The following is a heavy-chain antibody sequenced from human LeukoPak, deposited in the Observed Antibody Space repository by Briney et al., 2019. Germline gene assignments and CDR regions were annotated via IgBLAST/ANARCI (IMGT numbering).Heavy chain of an antibody. CDR1: GFTFSSYW. V-gene: IGHV3-7*03. CDR2: INHNGNVN. CDR3: ARGGGLDV. J-gene: IGHJ6*02. Sequence: PGGSLRLSCAASGFTFSSYWMNWARQAPGKGLEWVASINHNGNVNYYVDSVKGRFTISRDNAKISLYLQMSNLRAEDTAVCFCARGGGLDVWGQGATVTVSS. D-gene: IGHD3-16*01.